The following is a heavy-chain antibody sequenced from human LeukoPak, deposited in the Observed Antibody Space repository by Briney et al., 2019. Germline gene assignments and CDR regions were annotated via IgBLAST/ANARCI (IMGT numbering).Heavy chain of an antibody. V-gene: IGHV3-48*04. CDR3: AKGFIRRHDFWSGLYPPGDAFDI. CDR2: ISSSSSTI. J-gene: IGHJ3*02. D-gene: IGHD3-3*01. CDR1: GFTFSSYS. Sequence: GGSLRLSCAASGFTFSSYSMNWVRQAPGKGLEWVSYISSSSSTIYYADSVKGRFTISRDNAKNSLYLQMNSLRAEDTAVYYCAKGFIRRHDFWSGLYPPGDAFDIWGQGTMVTVSS.